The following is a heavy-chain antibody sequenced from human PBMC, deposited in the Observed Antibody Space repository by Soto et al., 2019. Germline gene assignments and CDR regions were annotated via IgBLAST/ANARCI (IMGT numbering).Heavy chain of an antibody. J-gene: IGHJ4*02. Sequence: GGSLRLACVISGFTFSNYWMTWVRRAPGKGLEWVANIKPDGTEKYYVDSVKGRFTISRDNAKNSLFLQMNSLRAEDTAVYYCARDGTVLVATINIFASWGQGTPVTVSS. D-gene: IGHD5-12*01. V-gene: IGHV3-7*01. CDR3: ARDGTVLVATINIFAS. CDR1: GFTFSNYW. CDR2: IKPDGTEK.